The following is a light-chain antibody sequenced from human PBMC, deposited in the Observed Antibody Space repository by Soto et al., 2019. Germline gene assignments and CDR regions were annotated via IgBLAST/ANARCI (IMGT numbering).Light chain of an antibody. V-gene: IGLV1-51*01. CDR2: DNN. CDR1: SSNIGNNY. CDR3: GTWDSTLSAGV. Sequence: QSVLTQPPSVSAAPGQKVTISCSGSSSNIGNNYVSWYQQLPGTAPKLLIYDNNKRPSGIPDRFSGSKSGTSATLGITGVQTGDEADYYCGTWDSTLSAGVLGGGTKVTVL. J-gene: IGLJ2*01.